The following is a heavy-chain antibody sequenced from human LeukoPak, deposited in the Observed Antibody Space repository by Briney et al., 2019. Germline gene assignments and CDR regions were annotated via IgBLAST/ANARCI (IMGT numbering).Heavy chain of an antibody. CDR3: AKMGLAVADTCYFDY. V-gene: IGHV3-23*01. D-gene: IGHD6-19*01. CDR1: GFTFSSYA. Sequence: GGSLRLSCAASGFTFSSYAMSWVRQAPGKGLEWVSAFSGSGGSTYYADSVKGRFTISRDNSKNTLYLQMNSLRAEDTAVYYCAKMGLAVADTCYFDYWGQGTLVTVSS. CDR2: FSGSGGST. J-gene: IGHJ4*02.